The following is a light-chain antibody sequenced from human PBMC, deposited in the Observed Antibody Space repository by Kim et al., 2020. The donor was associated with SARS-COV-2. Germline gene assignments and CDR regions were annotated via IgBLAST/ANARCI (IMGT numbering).Light chain of an antibody. Sequence: LSPGERATVSCRASQSVSSSHLAWYKQKPGQAPRLLIYGASRRTTGIADRFTASGSGTDFTLSISRLEPEDFAVYYCQQYGTLPYAFGQGTKLEI. CDR1: QSVSSSH. V-gene: IGKV3-20*01. CDR3: QQYGTLPYA. CDR2: GAS. J-gene: IGKJ2*01.